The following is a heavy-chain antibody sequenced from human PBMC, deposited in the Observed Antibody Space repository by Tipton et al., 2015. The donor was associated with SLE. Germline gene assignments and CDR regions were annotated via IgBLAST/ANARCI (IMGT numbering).Heavy chain of an antibody. CDR1: GFTFSSYA. J-gene: IGHJ6*02. CDR3: ATFRSSSDYYYYGMDV. D-gene: IGHD6-19*01. Sequence: SLRLSCAASGFTFSSYAMSWVRQAPGKGLEWVSAISGSGGSTYYADSVKGRFTISRDNSKNTLYLQMNSLRAEDTAVYYCATFRSSSDYYYYGMDVWGQGTTVTVSS. CDR2: ISGSGGST. V-gene: IGHV3-23*01.